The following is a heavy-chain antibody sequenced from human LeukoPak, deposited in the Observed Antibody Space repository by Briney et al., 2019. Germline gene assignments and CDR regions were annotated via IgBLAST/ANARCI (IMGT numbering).Heavy chain of an antibody. D-gene: IGHD2-15*01. J-gene: IGHJ4*02. Sequence: PGRSLRLSCAASGFTFSSYGMHWVRQAPGKGLEWVAVISYDGSNKYYADSVKGRFTISRDNSKNTLYLQMNSLRAEDTAVYYCAKDQEACSGGSCYSGCYDYWGQGTLVTVSS. CDR2: ISYDGSNK. V-gene: IGHV3-30*18. CDR3: AKDQEACSGGSCYSGCYDY. CDR1: GFTFSSYG.